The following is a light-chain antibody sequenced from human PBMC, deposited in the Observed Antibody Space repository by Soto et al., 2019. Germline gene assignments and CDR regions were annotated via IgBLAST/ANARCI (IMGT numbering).Light chain of an antibody. CDR3: QQANSFPFT. Sequence: DIQMTQSPSSVSASVGDRVTITCRASQGISSWLCWYQQKPGKAPKLLIYAASSLQSGVPSRFSGSGSGTAFTLPICSLQPEDFATHYCQQANSFPFTFGGGTKVEIK. CDR2: AAS. J-gene: IGKJ4*01. V-gene: IGKV1D-12*01. CDR1: QGISSW.